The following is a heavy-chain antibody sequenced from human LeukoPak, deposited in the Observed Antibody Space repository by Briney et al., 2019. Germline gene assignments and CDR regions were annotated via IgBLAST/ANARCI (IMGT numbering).Heavy chain of an antibody. D-gene: IGHD5-24*01. V-gene: IGHV4-59*01. CDR3: ARGRWLQLPDY. J-gene: IGHJ4*02. CDR1: GGSISSYY. CDR2: IYYSGST. Sequence: SETLSLTCTVSGGSISSYYWSWIRQPPGKGLEWIGYIYYSGSTNYNPSLKSRVTISVDTSKNQFSLKLSSVTAAGTAVYYCARGRWLQLPDYWGQGTLVTVSS.